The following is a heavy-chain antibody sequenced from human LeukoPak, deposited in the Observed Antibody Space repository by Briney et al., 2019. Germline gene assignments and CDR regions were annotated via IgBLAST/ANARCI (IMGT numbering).Heavy chain of an antibody. D-gene: IGHD3-10*01. V-gene: IGHV4-61*01. Sequence: SETLSLTCTVSGGSVSSGSYYWSWIRQPPGKELEWIGYIYYSGSTNYNPSLKSRVTISVDTSKNQFSLKLSSVTAADTAVYYCARDSGRGAFDIWGQGTMVTVSS. J-gene: IGHJ3*02. CDR2: IYYSGST. CDR1: GGSVSSGSYY. CDR3: ARDSGRGAFDI.